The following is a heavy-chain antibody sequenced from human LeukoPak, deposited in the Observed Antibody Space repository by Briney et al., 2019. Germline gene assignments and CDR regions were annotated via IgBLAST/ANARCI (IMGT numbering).Heavy chain of an antibody. CDR3: ARGSGVPWIYGGFDI. J-gene: IGHJ3*02. Sequence: GGSLRLSCAASGFTFSSYEMNWVRQAPGKGLEWVSYISSSGSTIYYADSVKGRFTISRDNAKNSLYLQMNSLRAEDTAVYYSARGSGVPWIYGGFDIWGQGTMVTVS. V-gene: IGHV3-48*03. D-gene: IGHD5-12*01. CDR2: ISSSGSTI. CDR1: GFTFSSYE.